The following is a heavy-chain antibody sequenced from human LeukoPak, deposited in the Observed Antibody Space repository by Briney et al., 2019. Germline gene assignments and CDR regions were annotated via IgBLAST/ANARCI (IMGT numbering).Heavy chain of an antibody. D-gene: IGHD3-22*01. J-gene: IGHJ3*02. CDR3: ARGGPYYYDSSGYVSDTFDI. CDR1: GFTFSSYD. CDR2: IGTAGDT. V-gene: IGHV3-13*01. Sequence: GGSLRLSCAASGFTFSSYDMHWVRQATGKGLEWASAIGTAGDTYYPGSVKGRFTISRENAKNSLYLQMNSLRAGDTAVYYCARGGPYYYDSSGYVSDTFDIWGQGTMVTVSS.